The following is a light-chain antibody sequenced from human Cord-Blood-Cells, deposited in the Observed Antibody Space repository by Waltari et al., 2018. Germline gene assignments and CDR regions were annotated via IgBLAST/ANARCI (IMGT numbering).Light chain of an antibody. J-gene: IGLJ3*02. CDR1: KLGDKY. Sequence: SYELTQPPSVSVSPGQTASITCSGDKLGDKYACWYQQKPGQSPVLVIYQDSKRPSGIPERFSGSNSGNTATLTISGTQARDEADYYCQAWDSSLWVFGGGTKLTVL. CDR2: QDS. CDR3: QAWDSSLWV. V-gene: IGLV3-1*01.